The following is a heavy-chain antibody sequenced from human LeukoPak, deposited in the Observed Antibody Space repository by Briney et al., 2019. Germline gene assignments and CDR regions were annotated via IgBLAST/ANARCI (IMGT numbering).Heavy chain of an antibody. Sequence: GASVKVSCKASGYTFTSYDINWVRQATGQGLEWMGWMNPNSGNTGYAQKFQGRVTITRNTSISTAYMELSSLRSEDTAVYYCARVPSRPYYDFWGGYYFNYGGEGTPVTVSS. V-gene: IGHV1-8*03. CDR1: GYTFTSYD. CDR3: ARVPSRPYYDFWGGYYFNY. CDR2: MNPNSGNT. J-gene: IGHJ4*02. D-gene: IGHD3-3*01.